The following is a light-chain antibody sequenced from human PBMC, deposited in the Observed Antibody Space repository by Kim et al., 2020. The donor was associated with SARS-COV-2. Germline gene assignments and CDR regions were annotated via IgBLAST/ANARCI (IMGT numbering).Light chain of an antibody. J-gene: IGKJ1*01. V-gene: IGKV3-20*01. CDR3: EQYGSTTRT. Sequence: ENVLTQSPGTLSLSPGERATLSCRASQSVTSRNFAWYQQKPGQAPRLLIYGASSRDIGIPDRFSGSGSGTDYTLIITRLETEDFAVYYCEQYGSTTRTFGEGTKVDIK. CDR2: GAS. CDR1: QSVTSRN.